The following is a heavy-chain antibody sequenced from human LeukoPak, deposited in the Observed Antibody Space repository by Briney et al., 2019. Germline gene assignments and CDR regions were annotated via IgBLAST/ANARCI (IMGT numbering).Heavy chain of an antibody. CDR3: ARGTYCGGDCNSLGANYYFDF. D-gene: IGHD2-21*02. J-gene: IGHJ4*02. V-gene: IGHV1-46*01. Sequence: ASVTVPCKASGYTFTNYHIHWVRQAPGQGLEWMGIINPGEGTTIHAQKFQGRVTMTRATSTTSVYMELSSLRSEDTAVYYCARGTYCGGDCNSLGANYYFDFWGQGSLVTVSS. CDR2: INPGEGTT. CDR1: GYTFTNYH.